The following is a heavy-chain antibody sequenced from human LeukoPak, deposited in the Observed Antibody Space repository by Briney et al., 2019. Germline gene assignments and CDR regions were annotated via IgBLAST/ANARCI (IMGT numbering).Heavy chain of an antibody. CDR3: AKMDIVATYYFDY. D-gene: IGHD2-2*03. V-gene: IGHV3-23*01. Sequence: GGSLRLSRAASGFTFSSYAMSWVRQAPGKGLEWVSAISGSGGSTYYADSVKGRFTISRDNSKNTLYLQMNSLRAEDTAVYYCAKMDIVATYYFDYWGQGTLVTVSS. CDR2: ISGSGGST. J-gene: IGHJ4*02. CDR1: GFTFSSYA.